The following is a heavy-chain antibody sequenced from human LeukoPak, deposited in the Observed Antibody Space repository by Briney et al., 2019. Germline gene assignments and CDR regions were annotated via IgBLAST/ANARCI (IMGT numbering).Heavy chain of an antibody. V-gene: IGHV1-8*03. Sequence: ASVKVSCKASGYTFTSYDINWVRQATGQGLEWMGWMNPNSGNTGYAQKFQGRVTITRNTSISTAYMELSSLRSEDTAVYYCARRGWRGGAFDIWGQGTMVTVSS. CDR1: GYTFTSYD. J-gene: IGHJ3*02. D-gene: IGHD4-23*01. CDR3: ARRGWRGGAFDI. CDR2: MNPNSGNT.